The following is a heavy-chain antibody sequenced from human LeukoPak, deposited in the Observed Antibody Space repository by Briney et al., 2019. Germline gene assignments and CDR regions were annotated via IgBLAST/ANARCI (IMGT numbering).Heavy chain of an antibody. Sequence: SETLSLTCAVYGGSFSGYYWSWIRQPPGKGLEWIGEINHSGSTNYNPSLKSRVTISLDTAKNQFSLKLTSVTAADTAVYFCARSRGGFGDYGSWFDPWGQGTLVTVSS. CDR2: INHSGST. D-gene: IGHD4-17*01. V-gene: IGHV4-34*01. J-gene: IGHJ5*02. CDR1: GGSFSGYY. CDR3: ARSRGGFGDYGSWFDP.